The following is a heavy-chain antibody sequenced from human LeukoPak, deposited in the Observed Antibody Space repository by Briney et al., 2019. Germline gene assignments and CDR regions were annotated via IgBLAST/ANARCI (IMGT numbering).Heavy chain of an antibody. D-gene: IGHD2-2*01. CDR2: INSDGSST. J-gene: IGHJ3*02. V-gene: IGHV3-74*01. CDR1: GFTFSSYW. CDR3: AREVRLGYCSSTSCYDAFDI. Sequence: PGGSLRLSCAASGFTFSSYWMHWVRQAPGKGLVWVSRINSDGSSTSYADSVKGRFTISRDNAKNKLCLQMNSLRAEDTAVYYCAREVRLGYCSSTSCYDAFDIWGQGTMVTVSS.